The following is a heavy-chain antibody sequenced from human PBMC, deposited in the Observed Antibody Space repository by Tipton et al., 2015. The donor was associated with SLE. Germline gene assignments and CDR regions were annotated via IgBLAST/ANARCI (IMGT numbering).Heavy chain of an antibody. CDR1: GYTFTSYD. CDR3: ARVARYYDFWSGYSGYAFYI. V-gene: IGHV1-8*01. CDR2: MNPNSGNT. D-gene: IGHD3-3*01. J-gene: IGHJ3*02. Sequence: QLVQSGAEVKKPGASVKVSCKASGYTFTSYDINWVRQATGQVLEWMGWMNPNSGNTGYAQKFQCRVTMTRNTSISTAYMELSSLRSKDTAVYYCARVARYYDFWSGYSGYAFYIWGQGTMFTVSS.